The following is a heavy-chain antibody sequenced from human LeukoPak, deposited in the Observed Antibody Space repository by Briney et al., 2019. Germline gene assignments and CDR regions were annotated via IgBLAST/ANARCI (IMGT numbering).Heavy chain of an antibody. CDR2: INPNTGGT. CDR3: AISRDYGDYYFDS. CDR1: GYIFTGNY. D-gene: IGHD4-17*01. Sequence: ASVKVSCKASGYIFTGNYLHWVRQALGQGLEWMGRINPNTGGTDYAQKFQGRVTMTRDTSISTAYMEVSRLTSDDAAVYFCAISRDYGDYYFDSWGQGTLVTVSS. V-gene: IGHV1-2*06. J-gene: IGHJ4*02.